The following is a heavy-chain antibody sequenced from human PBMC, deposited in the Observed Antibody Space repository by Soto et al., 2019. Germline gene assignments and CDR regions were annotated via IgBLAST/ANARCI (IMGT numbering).Heavy chain of an antibody. CDR2: IYDSGST. D-gene: IGHD2-2*01. Sequence: SETLSLTCTVSGGSISNYYWIWVRQPPGKGLEWIGYIYDSGSTNYNPSLKSRVTISVDTSKNQFSLRLTSVTAADTAVYYCARGRSSTSPYPIGYWGQGTLVTVS. CDR3: ARGRSSTSPYPIGY. J-gene: IGHJ4*02. CDR1: GGSISNYY. V-gene: IGHV4-59*12.